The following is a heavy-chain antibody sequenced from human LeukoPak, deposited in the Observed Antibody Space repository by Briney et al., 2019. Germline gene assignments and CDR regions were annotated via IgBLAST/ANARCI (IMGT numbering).Heavy chain of an antibody. Sequence: GGSLRLSCAASGFTFSSYAMHWVRQAPGKGLEWVAVVSYDGSNKYYADSVKGRFTISRDNSKNTLYLQMNSLRAEDTAVYYCARDHSSGWYSYYFDYWGQGTLVTVSS. CDR2: VSYDGSNK. CDR1: GFTFSSYA. J-gene: IGHJ4*02. CDR3: ARDHSSGWYSYYFDY. D-gene: IGHD6-19*01. V-gene: IGHV3-30-3*01.